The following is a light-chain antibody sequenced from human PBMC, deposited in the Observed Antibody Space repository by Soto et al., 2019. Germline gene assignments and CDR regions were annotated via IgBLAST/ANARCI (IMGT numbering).Light chain of an antibody. Sequence: QSALTQPASVSGSPGQSITISCTGTSSDVGGYNSVSWYQQHPGKAPKLMIYDVSNRPSGVSNRFSGSKSGNTASLTISGRQAEDEADYYCSSYTSSSTLLYVFGTGTKLTVL. V-gene: IGLV2-14*01. CDR2: DVS. CDR1: SSDVGGYNS. CDR3: SSYTSSSTLLYV. J-gene: IGLJ1*01.